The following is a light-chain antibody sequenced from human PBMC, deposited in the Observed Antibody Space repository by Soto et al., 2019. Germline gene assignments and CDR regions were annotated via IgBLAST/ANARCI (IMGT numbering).Light chain of an antibody. CDR1: QGINSW. CDR3: QQYNTWT. Sequence: DIQMTQSPSSVSASVGDRVTMTCRASQGINSWLAWYQQKPGRAPKLLIYAASNLQSGVPSRFSGSGSGTEFTLTISSLQPDDFATYYCQQYNTWTFGQGTKVDIK. J-gene: IGKJ1*01. V-gene: IGKV1D-16*01. CDR2: AAS.